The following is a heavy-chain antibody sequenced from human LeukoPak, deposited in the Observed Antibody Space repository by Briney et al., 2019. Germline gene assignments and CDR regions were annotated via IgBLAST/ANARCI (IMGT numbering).Heavy chain of an antibody. CDR1: GGSISSYY. Sequence: ETLSLTCTVSGGSISSYYWSWIRQPPGKGLEWIGYIYYSGSTNYNPSLKSRVTISVDTSKNQFSLELSSVTAADTAVYYCARMGVVGNPFDYWGQGTLVTVSS. V-gene: IGHV4-59*01. CDR3: ARMGVVGNPFDY. J-gene: IGHJ4*02. CDR2: IYYSGST. D-gene: IGHD4-23*01.